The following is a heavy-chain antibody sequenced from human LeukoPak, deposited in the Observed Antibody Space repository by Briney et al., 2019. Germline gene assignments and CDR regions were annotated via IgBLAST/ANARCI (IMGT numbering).Heavy chain of an antibody. CDR3: AREKQKYSSRWYCLDY. CDR1: GFTFSTYG. Sequence: PGRSLRLSCAASGFTFSTYGLHWVRQAPGKGLEWVALICYDGSNKYYADSVKGRFTISRDNSKNTLYLQMNSLRAEDTAVYYCAREKQKYSSRWYCLDYWGQGTLVTVSS. J-gene: IGHJ4*02. V-gene: IGHV3-33*01. CDR2: ICYDGSNK. D-gene: IGHD6-19*01.